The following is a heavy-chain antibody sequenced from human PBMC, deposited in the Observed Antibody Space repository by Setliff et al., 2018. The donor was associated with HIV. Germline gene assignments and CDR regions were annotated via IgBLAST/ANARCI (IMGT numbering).Heavy chain of an antibody. J-gene: IGHJ5*02. CDR2: VYYSGST. CDR3: ARDIWAYGLMGS. D-gene: IGHD4-17*01. Sequence: SETLSLTCTVSGGSISSSGPGYYWGWVRQAPGGGLEWIGSVYYSGSTYYNPSLKSRVTISLDNSKNQFSLKLTSVTAADTAVYYCARDIWAYGLMGSWGQGTLVTVSS. CDR1: GGSISSSGPGYY. V-gene: IGHV4-39*07.